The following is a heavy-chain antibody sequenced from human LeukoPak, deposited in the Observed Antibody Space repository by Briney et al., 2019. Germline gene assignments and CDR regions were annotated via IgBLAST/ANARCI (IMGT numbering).Heavy chain of an antibody. V-gene: IGHV5-51*01. Sequence: GESLKISCKGSGYSFATYWIAWVRQMPGKGLEWMGIIYPDDSDARYSPSFQGQVTISADKSISTAYLQWSSLKASDTAMYYCARRLDLDCSSTSCPFDPWGQGTLVTVSS. J-gene: IGHJ5*02. CDR2: IYPDDSDA. CDR1: GYSFATYW. CDR3: ARRLDLDCSSTSCPFDP. D-gene: IGHD2-2*01.